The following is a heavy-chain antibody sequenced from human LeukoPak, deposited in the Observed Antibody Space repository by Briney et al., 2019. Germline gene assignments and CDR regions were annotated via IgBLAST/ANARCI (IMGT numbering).Heavy chain of an antibody. CDR1: GGSISSHY. J-gene: IGHJ5*02. CDR3: VGMVRGVSRSNWFDP. V-gene: IGHV4-59*08. D-gene: IGHD3-10*01. Sequence: SETLSLTCTVSGGSISSHYWSWIRQSPGKGLEWIGYIYHSGSTNYNPSLQSRVTISVDTSKNQFSLKLSSVTAADTAVYYCVGMVRGVSRSNWFDPWGQGTLVTVSS. CDR2: IYHSGST.